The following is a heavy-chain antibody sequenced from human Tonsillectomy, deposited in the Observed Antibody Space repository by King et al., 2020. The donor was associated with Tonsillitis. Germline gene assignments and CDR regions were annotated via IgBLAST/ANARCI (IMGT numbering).Heavy chain of an antibody. Sequence: VQLVESGGGLVKPGGSLRLSCAASGFTFSSYSMNWVRQAPGKGLEWVSSISSSSSYIYYADSVKGRFTISRDNAKNSLYLQMNSLRAEDTAVYYCARDPEKYSSQFGTYYYYGMDVWGQGTTVTISS. CDR1: GFTFSSYS. CDR3: ARDPEKYSSQFGTYYYYGMDV. V-gene: IGHV3-21*01. CDR2: ISSSSSYI. D-gene: IGHD6-19*01. J-gene: IGHJ6*02.